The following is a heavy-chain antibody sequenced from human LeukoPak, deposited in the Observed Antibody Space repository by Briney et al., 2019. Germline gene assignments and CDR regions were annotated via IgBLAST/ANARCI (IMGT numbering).Heavy chain of an antibody. Sequence: PGGSLRLSCAASGFTVSSNYMSWVRQAPGKGLEWVSVIYSGGSTYYADSVKGRFTISRDNSKNTLYLQMNSLRAEDTAVYYCARAPGDYGDYEGFDYWGQGTLVTVSS. D-gene: IGHD4-17*01. CDR2: IYSGGST. V-gene: IGHV3-53*01. J-gene: IGHJ4*02. CDR1: GFTVSSNY. CDR3: ARAPGDYGDYEGFDY.